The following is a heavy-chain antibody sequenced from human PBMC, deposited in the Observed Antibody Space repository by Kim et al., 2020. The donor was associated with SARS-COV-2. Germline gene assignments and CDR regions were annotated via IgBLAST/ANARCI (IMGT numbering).Heavy chain of an antibody. CDR3: ARGKYYYDGSGNPRFWYFDL. CDR1: GGSISYYY. D-gene: IGHD3-22*01. J-gene: IGHJ2*01. V-gene: IGHV4-59*01. CDR2: VFDSGST. Sequence: SETLSLTCTVSGGSISYYYWTWIRQPPGKGLEWFGYVFDSGSTNYNPSLKSRVPISLGTSKKQFSLQLTSVTAADTAVYYCARGKYYYDGSGNPRFWYFDLWGRGTLVTVSA.